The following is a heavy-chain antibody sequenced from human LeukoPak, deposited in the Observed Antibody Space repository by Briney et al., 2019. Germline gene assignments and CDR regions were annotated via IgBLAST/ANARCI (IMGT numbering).Heavy chain of an antibody. CDR1: GYTFTSYG. CDR3: ARVGSTTSSYYYMDV. D-gene: IGHD2-2*01. J-gene: IGHJ6*03. V-gene: IGHV1-18*01. Sequence: ASVKVSCKASGYTFTSYGISWVRQAPGQGLEWMGWISAYNGNTNYAQKLQGRVTMTTDTSTSTAYMELRSLRSDDTAVYYCARVGSTTSSYYYMDVWGKGTTVTISS. CDR2: ISAYNGNT.